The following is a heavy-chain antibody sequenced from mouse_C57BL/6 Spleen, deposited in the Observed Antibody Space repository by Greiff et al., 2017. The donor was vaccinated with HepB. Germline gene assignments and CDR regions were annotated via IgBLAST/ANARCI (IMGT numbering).Heavy chain of an antibody. CDR1: GYAFSSSW. CDR3: AKLKTGTNFDV. V-gene: IGHV1-82*01. D-gene: IGHD4-1*01. CDR2: IYPGDGDT. J-gene: IGHJ1*03. Sequence: VKLMESGPELVKPGASVKISCKASGYAFSSSWMNWVKQRPGKGLEWIGRIYPGDGDTNYNGKFKGKATLTADKSSSTAYMQLSSLTSEDSAVYFCAKLKTGTNFDVWGTGTTVTVSS.